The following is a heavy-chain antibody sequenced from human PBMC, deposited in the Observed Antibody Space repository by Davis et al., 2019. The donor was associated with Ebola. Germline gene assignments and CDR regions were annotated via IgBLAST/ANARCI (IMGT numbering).Heavy chain of an antibody. V-gene: IGHV3-21*01. CDR3: ASWVGAARPPMDV. Sequence: GESLKISCAASGFTFSSYSMNWVRQAPGKGLEWVSSISSSSSYIYYADSVKGRFTISRDNAKNSLYLQMNSLRAEETAVYYCASWVGAARPPMDVWGQGTTVTVSS. CDR2: ISSSSSYI. CDR1: GFTFSSYS. D-gene: IGHD6-6*01. J-gene: IGHJ6*02.